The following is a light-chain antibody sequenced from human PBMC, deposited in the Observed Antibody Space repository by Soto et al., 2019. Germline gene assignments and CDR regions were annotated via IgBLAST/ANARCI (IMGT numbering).Light chain of an antibody. CDR2: GAS. J-gene: IGKJ5*01. CDR3: QHYDSFPIT. Sequence: EIVLTQSPGTLSLSPGERATLSCRASQSVSSSYLAWYQQKPGQPPRLLIYGASSRATGIPDRFSGSGSGTDFTLTISRLEPEDFAVFYCQHYDSFPITFGQGTRLEI. CDR1: QSVSSSY. V-gene: IGKV3-20*01.